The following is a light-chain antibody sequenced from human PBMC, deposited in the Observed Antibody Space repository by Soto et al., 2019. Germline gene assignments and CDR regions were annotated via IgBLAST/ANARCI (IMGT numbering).Light chain of an antibody. V-gene: IGKV2-30*01. CDR2: KAS. CDR3: MLGRYWPS. CDR1: LSLVNSDGNSY. J-gene: IGKJ2*03. Sequence: DVAMTQSPLSLSVTLGQPASISCTSSLSLVNSDGNSYLNWFHQRPGQSPRRLLYKASNGDSGVTDRFRGSGSGTDFATRISRVEAEAVRIYYCMLGRYWPSFGPGTRLAI.